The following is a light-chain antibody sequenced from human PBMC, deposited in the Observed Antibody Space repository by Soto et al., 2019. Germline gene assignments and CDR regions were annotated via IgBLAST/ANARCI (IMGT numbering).Light chain of an antibody. V-gene: IGKV1-5*03. Sequence: DIQMTQSPSTLSASVGDRVTITCRASQSISSWLAWYQQKPGKAPKLLIYKASSLESGVPSRFGGSGSGTEFTLTISSLQPDDFATYYCQQYKSFPTFGPGTKVAIK. J-gene: IGKJ1*01. CDR1: QSISSW. CDR2: KAS. CDR3: QQYKSFPT.